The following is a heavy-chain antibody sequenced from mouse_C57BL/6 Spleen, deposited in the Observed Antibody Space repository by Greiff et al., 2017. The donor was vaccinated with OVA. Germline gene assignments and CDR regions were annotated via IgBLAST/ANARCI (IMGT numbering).Heavy chain of an antibody. V-gene: IGHV1-9*01. CDR1: GYTFTGSW. J-gene: IGHJ2*01. Sequence: QVQLQQSGAELMKPGASVKLSCKATGYTFTGSWIEWVKQRPGHGLEWIGEILPGSGSTTSNEKFKGKATFTADTSSNTAYMQLRSLKTEDSAIYYCARRGVTTVVATNFDYWGQGTTLTVSS. D-gene: IGHD1-1*01. CDR3: ARRGVTTVVATNFDY. CDR2: ILPGSGST.